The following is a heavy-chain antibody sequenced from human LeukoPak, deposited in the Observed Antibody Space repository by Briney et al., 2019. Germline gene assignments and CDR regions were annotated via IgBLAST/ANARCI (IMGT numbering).Heavy chain of an antibody. Sequence: PSETLSLTCAVYGGSFSGYYWSWIRQAPGKGLEWVSVIYSGGSTYYADSVKGRFTISRDNSKNTLYLQMNSLRAEDTAVYYCARAPTDSSGYYSNWFDPWGQGTLVTVSS. CDR3: ARAPTDSSGYYSNWFDP. V-gene: IGHV3-53*01. CDR2: IYSGGST. J-gene: IGHJ5*02. D-gene: IGHD3-22*01. CDR1: GGSFSGYY.